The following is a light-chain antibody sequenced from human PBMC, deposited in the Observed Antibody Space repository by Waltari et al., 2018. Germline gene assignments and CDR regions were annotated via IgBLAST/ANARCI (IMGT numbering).Light chain of an antibody. CDR3: QQYYSTPPT. Sequence: DIVMTQSPDSLAVYLGERATIHCKSSQSVLYSSNNKNYLAWYQQKTGQPPKLLIYWASTRESGVPDRFSGSGSGTDFTLTISSLQAEDVAVYDCQQYYSTPPTFGGGTKVEIK. CDR1: QSVLYSSNNKNY. V-gene: IGKV4-1*01. J-gene: IGKJ4*01. CDR2: WAS.